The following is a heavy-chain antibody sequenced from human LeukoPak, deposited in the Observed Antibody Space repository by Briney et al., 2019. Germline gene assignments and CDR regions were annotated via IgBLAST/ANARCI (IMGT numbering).Heavy chain of an antibody. CDR1: GFTFSSYG. V-gene: IGHV3-30*03. J-gene: IGHJ4*02. CDR3: ARVSLERQLWLPFDY. D-gene: IGHD5-18*01. CDR2: ISYDGSLK. Sequence: GGSLRLSCAGSGFTFSSYGIHWVRQAPGKGLEWVTSISYDGSLKYYADSVRGRFTISRDNPKNTLYLQMNSLRIDDTAVYYCARVSLERQLWLPFDYWGQGTLVTVSS.